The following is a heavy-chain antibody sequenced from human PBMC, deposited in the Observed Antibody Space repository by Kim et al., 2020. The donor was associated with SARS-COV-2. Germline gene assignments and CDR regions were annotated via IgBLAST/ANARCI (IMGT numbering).Heavy chain of an antibody. J-gene: IGHJ6*02. CDR2: IIPNSGDT. V-gene: IGHV1-2*02. CDR3: ASDRRYYYDLSYSGLDV. D-gene: IGHD3-22*01. Sequence: ASVKVSCKASGYTFMGHYMHWVRQAPGQGLEWMGWIIPNSGDTNYAQKFQGRVTMTRDTFSSTAYMELSGLRSDDTAVYYCASDRRYYYDLSYSGLDVWGQGTTVIVSS. CDR1: GYTFMGHY.